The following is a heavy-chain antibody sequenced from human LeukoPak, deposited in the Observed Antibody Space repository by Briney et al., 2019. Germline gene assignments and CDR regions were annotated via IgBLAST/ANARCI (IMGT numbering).Heavy chain of an antibody. CDR3: ARGRLLQWLVPYMDV. D-gene: IGHD6-19*01. V-gene: IGHV1-8*01. J-gene: IGHJ6*04. CDR2: MNTNSGNT. CDR1: GYTFTSYE. Sequence: ASVKVSCKASGYTFTSYEINWVREATGQGLEWMGWMNTNSGNTGYAQKFRGRVTMTRNTSISTAYMELSSLRSEDTAVYYCARGRLLQWLVPYMDVWGKGTTVTVSS.